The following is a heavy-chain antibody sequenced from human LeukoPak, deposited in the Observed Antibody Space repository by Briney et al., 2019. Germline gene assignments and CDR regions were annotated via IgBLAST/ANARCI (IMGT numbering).Heavy chain of an antibody. CDR2: ISSSSTTI. J-gene: IGHJ3*02. Sequence: GGSLRLSCAASGFTFSSYSMNWVRQAPGKGLEWISYISSSSTTIYYPDSLKRRTTIFNDNDKNSLYLQMNSLRDEDTAVYYCARDRYCGGDCYSNAFDIWGRGPMVTVSS. CDR1: GFTFSSYS. D-gene: IGHD2-21*02. V-gene: IGHV3-48*02. CDR3: ARDRYCGGDCYSNAFDI.